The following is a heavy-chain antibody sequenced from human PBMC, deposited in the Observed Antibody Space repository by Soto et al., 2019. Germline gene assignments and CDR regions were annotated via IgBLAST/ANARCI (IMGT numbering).Heavy chain of an antibody. Sequence: QVQLVQSGTEVKKPGASVKVSCKASGYTFTYYRISWVRQAPGQGLEWMGWISADNGNTNYAQKVQGRVTMTTDTSTTTAYMELRSLRSDDTAVYYCATLYCSTTSCQLDFLGQGTLVTVSS. CDR2: ISADNGNT. CDR1: GYTFTYYR. J-gene: IGHJ4*02. D-gene: IGHD2-2*01. CDR3: ATLYCSTTSCQLDF. V-gene: IGHV1-18*01.